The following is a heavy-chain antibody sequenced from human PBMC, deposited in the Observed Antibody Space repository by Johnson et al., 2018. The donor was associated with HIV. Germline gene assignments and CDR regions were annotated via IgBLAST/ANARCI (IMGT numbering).Heavy chain of an antibody. D-gene: IGHD3-10*01. CDR2: IKQDGSEK. CDR1: GFTVSGKY. Sequence: VQLVESGGGLIQPGGSLRLSCAASGFTVSGKYMTWVRQAPGKGLEWVANIKQDGSEKYYVDSVKGRFTISRDNSKNTLYLEMNSLRLEETAVYYCAKDLVYYYTLVLDAFDMWGQGTMVTVSS. J-gene: IGHJ3*02. V-gene: IGHV3-7*01. CDR3: AKDLVYYYTLVLDAFDM.